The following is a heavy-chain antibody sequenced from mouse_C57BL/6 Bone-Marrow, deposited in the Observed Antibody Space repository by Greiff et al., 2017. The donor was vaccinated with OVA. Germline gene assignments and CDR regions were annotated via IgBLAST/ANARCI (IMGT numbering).Heavy chain of an antibody. CDR3: ARGYRLDY. V-gene: IGHV1-50*01. J-gene: IGHJ4*01. CDR2: IDPSDSYT. Sequence: QVQLKQSGAELVKPGASVKLSCKASGYTFTSYWMQWVKQRPGQGLEWIGEIDPSDSYTNYNQKFKGKATLTVDTSSSTAYMQLSSLTSEDSAVYYCARGYRLDYWGQGTSVTVSS. CDR1: GYTFTSYW. D-gene: IGHD1-2*01.